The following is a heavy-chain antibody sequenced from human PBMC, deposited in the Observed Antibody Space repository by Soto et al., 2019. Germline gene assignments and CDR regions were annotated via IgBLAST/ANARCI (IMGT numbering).Heavy chain of an antibody. D-gene: IGHD2-2*01. Sequence: QVQLVQSGAEVKKPGASVKVSCKASGYTFTSYGISWVRQAPGQGLEWMGWISAYNGNTNYAQKLQGRVTMTTDTATSTAYMELRSLRSDDTAVYYCARGYCSSTSCYVYYYYGMDVWGQGTTVTVSS. CDR3: ARGYCSSTSCYVYYYYGMDV. V-gene: IGHV1-18*01. CDR1: GYTFTSYG. CDR2: ISAYNGNT. J-gene: IGHJ6*02.